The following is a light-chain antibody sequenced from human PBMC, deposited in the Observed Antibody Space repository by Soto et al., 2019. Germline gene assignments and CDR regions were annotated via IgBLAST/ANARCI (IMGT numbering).Light chain of an antibody. V-gene: IGLV2-14*01. J-gene: IGLJ2*01. CDR2: DVS. Sequence: QSVLTQPASVSGSPGQSITISCTGSSSDIGAYNYASWYQLHPGKAPKLIIYDVSRRPSGISDRFSGSKSGNTASLTISGLQAEDEADYYCSSYISSTTLVFGGGTQLTVL. CDR1: SSDIGAYNY. CDR3: SSYISSTTLV.